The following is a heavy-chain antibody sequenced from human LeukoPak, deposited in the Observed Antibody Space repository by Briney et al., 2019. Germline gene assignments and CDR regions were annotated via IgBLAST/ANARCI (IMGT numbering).Heavy chain of an antibody. D-gene: IGHD3-3*01. CDR1: GFTFSSYS. J-gene: IGHJ4*02. Sequence: PGGSLRLSCAASGFTFSSYSMNWVRQAPGKGLEWVSSISSSSSYIYYADSVKGRFTISRDNAKNSLYLQMNSLRAEDTAVYYCARGPSDDFWSGYPLGYWGQGTLVTVSS. V-gene: IGHV3-21*01. CDR2: ISSSSSYI. CDR3: ARGPSDDFWSGYPLGY.